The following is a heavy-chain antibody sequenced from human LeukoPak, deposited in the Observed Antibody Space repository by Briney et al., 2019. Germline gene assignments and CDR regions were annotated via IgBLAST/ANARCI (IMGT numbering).Heavy chain of an antibody. CDR1: GDSIFTNNVA. CDR2: THYRSKWSF. J-gene: IGHJ4*02. Sequence: SQTLSFTCAISGDSIFTNNVAWNWIRQSPSRGLEWLGRTHYRSKWSFDYAVSVKSRITINADTSKNQFSLQLSSVTPEDTAVYYCARGKYTSFDNWGQGTLVTVSS. CDR3: ARGKYTSFDN. V-gene: IGHV6-1*01. D-gene: IGHD6-6*01.